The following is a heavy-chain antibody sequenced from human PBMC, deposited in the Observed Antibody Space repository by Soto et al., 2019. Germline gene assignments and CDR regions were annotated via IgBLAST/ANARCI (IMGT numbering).Heavy chain of an antibody. CDR2: NYYSGST. Sequence: GCCCIIIRQPPGKGLEWIGYNYYSGSTYYNPSLKSRVTISIDTSKNQFSLKLNSVTAAVTAISHDAKGVIDRVATAWGQRTVVTVSS. CDR3: AKGVIDRVATA. V-gene: IGHV4-31*02. CDR1: GCC. J-gene: IGHJ5*02. D-gene: IGHD2-15*01.